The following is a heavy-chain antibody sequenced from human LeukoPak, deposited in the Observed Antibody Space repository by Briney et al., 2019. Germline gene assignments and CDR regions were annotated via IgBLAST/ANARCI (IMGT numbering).Heavy chain of an antibody. V-gene: IGHV4-34*01. CDR1: GGSFSGYY. Sequence: PSETLSLTCAVYGGSFSGYYWNWIRQPPGKGLEWIGEINHSGSTNYNPSLKSRVTISVDTSKNQFSLKLSSVTAADTAVYYCARSSSWETWFDYWGQGTLVTVSS. D-gene: IGHD6-13*01. CDR3: ARSSSWETWFDY. J-gene: IGHJ4*02. CDR2: INHSGST.